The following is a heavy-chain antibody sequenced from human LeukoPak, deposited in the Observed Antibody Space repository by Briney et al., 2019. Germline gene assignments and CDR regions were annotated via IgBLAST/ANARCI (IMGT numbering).Heavy chain of an antibody. V-gene: IGHV1-18*01. CDR2: ISAHNGNT. D-gene: IGHD6-19*01. J-gene: IGHJ6*03. Sequence: ASVKVSCKASGYTFNSYGISWVRQAPGQGLEWMGWISAHNGNTNYEEKVQGRVTMTTDTSTSTAHMELRSLRSDDTAVYYCARDKGTVATYYYYYMDVWGKGTTVTVSS. CDR1: GYTFNSYG. CDR3: ARDKGTVATYYYYYMDV.